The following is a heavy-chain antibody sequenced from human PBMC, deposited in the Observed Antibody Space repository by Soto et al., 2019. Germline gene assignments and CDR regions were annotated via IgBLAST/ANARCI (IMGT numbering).Heavy chain of an antibody. CDR1: GYTFTSYA. V-gene: IGHV1-3*05. Sequence: QVQLVQSGAEEKKPGASVKVSCKASGYTFTSYALHCVRQAPGQRLEWMGCVNAGNGNTKYSQKCQGSVTITRDTSASTAYMELSSLRSEDTAVYYCARGFPIFMDYWGQGTLFTVSS. J-gene: IGHJ4*02. D-gene: IGHD3-16*01. CDR3: ARGFPIFMDY. CDR2: VNAGNGNT.